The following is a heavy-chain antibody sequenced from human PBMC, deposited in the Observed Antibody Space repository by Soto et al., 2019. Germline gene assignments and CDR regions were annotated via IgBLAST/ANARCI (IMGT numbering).Heavy chain of an antibody. V-gene: IGHV1-46*03. J-gene: IGHJ5*02. D-gene: IGHD2-15*01. Sequence: KGPAASVKVSCKASGYTFTSYYMHWMRQAPGQGLEWMGIINPSGGSTSYAQKFQGRVTMTRDTSTSTVYMELSSLRSEDTAVYYCARTCSGGSCYSDLEGSWFDPWGQGTLVTVSS. CDR2: INPSGGST. CDR3: ARTCSGGSCYSDLEGSWFDP. CDR1: GYTFTSYY.